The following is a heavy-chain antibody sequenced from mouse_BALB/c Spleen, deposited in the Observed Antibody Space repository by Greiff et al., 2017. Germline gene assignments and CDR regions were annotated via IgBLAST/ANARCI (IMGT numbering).Heavy chain of an antibody. Sequence: EVMLVESGGGLVKPGGSLKLSCAASGFTFSDYYMYWVRQTPEKRLEWVATISDGGSYTYYPDSVKGRFTISRDNAKNNLYLQMSSLKSEDTAMYYCARYQGDYWGQGTLVTVSA. J-gene: IGHJ3*01. CDR2: ISDGGSYT. V-gene: IGHV5-4*02. CDR1: GFTFSDYY. CDR3: ARYQGDY.